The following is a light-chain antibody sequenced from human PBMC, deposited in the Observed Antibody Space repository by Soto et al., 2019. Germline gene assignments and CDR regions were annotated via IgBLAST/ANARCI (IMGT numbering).Light chain of an antibody. CDR1: QSVSSNY. Sequence: EIVLTHSPGTLSCSPGEIATLSFRTSQSVSSNYLALYQQKPGQAPRLLIYGASSRATGIPDRFSGSGSGTDFTLTISRLEPEDFATYYCQQYNSYSLTFGGGTKVHIK. V-gene: IGKV3-20*01. CDR2: GAS. J-gene: IGKJ4*01. CDR3: QQYNSYSLT.